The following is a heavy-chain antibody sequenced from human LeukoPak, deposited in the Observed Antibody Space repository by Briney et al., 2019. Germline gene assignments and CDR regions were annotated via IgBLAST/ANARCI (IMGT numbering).Heavy chain of an antibody. CDR2: ISDTGGST. J-gene: IGHJ4*02. D-gene: IGHD6-19*01. CDR1: GFTFGRYA. CDR3: AKVGSGWSHYFDY. Sequence: GGPLRLSCAASGFTFGRYAMSWIRQAPGKGLEWVSIISDTGGSTYYADSVKGRFTISRDNSKNTLYLQMNSLRAEDTAVYYCAKVGSGWSHYFDYWGQGTLVTVSS. V-gene: IGHV3-23*01.